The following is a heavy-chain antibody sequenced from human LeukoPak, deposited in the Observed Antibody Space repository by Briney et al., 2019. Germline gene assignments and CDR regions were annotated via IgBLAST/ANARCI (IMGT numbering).Heavy chain of an antibody. CDR3: ARRAVTGSNYFDY. CDR2: ISSSSDTI. J-gene: IGHJ4*02. Sequence: PGGSLRLSCAASGFIFSSYSMNWVRQAPGKGLEWVSYISSSSDTIDYADSAKGRFTISRDSAKNSVYLQMNSLRDEDTAVYYCARRAVTGSNYFDYWGQGPLVTVSS. V-gene: IGHV3-48*02. D-gene: IGHD6-19*01. CDR1: GFIFSSYS.